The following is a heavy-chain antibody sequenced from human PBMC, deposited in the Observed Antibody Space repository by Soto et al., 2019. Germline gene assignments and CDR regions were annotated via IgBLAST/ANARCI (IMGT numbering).Heavy chain of an antibody. V-gene: IGHV1-8*02. D-gene: IGHD2-8*01. Sequence: ASVKVSCKASGYTFTTYDIHWVRQATGQGLEWMGWMNPNSGNTGYAQKFQDRITLTRETSITTAYMELSSLTSDDTAIYFCVRYAVAENYWGQGTQVTISS. CDR2: MNPNSGNT. CDR1: GYTFTTYD. J-gene: IGHJ4*02. CDR3: VRYAVAENY.